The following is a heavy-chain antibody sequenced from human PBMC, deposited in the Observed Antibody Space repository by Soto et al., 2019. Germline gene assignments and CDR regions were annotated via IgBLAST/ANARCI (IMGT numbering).Heavy chain of an antibody. Sequence: PSDTLALTSTVPGGSISSRCYSRRWIRPPPGKGLEWIGTIYHSGSTYYNPSPKSRVPTPVDTSKNQFSLQLSSVTAADTAVYYCAASNWFDPWGQGTLVTVSS. CDR3: AASNWFDP. V-gene: IGHV4-39*01. J-gene: IGHJ5*02. CDR1: GGSISSRCYS. CDR2: IYHSGST.